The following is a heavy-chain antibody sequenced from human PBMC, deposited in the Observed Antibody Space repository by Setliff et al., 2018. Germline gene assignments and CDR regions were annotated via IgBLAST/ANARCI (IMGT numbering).Heavy chain of an antibody. Sequence: GGSLRLSCAASGFTFRSYSMKWVRQAPGKGLEWVSYISSSSSTVYYADSVKGRFTISRDNANQSLYLQMNSLRAEDTAVYYCARLALTGYDSSGYYYALEYYYYMDVWGKGTTVTVSS. V-gene: IGHV3-48*01. CDR2: ISSSSSTV. CDR1: GFTFRSYS. D-gene: IGHD3-22*01. J-gene: IGHJ6*03. CDR3: ARLALTGYDSSGYYYALEYYYYMDV.